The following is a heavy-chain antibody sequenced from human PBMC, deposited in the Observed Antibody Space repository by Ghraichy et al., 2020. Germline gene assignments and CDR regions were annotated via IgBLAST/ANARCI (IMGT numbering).Heavy chain of an antibody. D-gene: IGHD3-10*01. CDR1: GFTFSTYA. CDR3: AKKFYYGSESTSDLFDY. Sequence: GSLNISCAASGFTFSTYAMSWVRQAPGKGPEWVSAISGNGASTNYADSVRGRFTISRDNSKNTLYLQMNSLRVEETAVYYCAKKFYYGSESTSDLFDYWGQGTLVTVSS. CDR2: ISGNGAST. V-gene: IGHV3-23*01. J-gene: IGHJ4*02.